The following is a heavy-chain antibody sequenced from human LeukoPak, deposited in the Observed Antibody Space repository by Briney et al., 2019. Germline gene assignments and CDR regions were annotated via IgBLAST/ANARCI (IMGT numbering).Heavy chain of an antibody. CDR2: IKQDGSEK. J-gene: IGHJ4*02. Sequence: PGGSLRLSCAASGFDFSTYWMRGVRQTPGKGLEWVANIKQDGSEKYYVDSVRGRFTVSRDNAKNSLYMQMNNVRADDTSVYYCERFGSGLGRPFDYWGQGTLVTVSS. CDR1: GFDFSTYW. CDR3: ERFGSGLGRPFDY. D-gene: IGHD2-15*01. V-gene: IGHV3-7*01.